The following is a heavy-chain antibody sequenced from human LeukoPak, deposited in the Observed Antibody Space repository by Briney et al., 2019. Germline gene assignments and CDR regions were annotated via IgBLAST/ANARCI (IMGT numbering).Heavy chain of an antibody. CDR2: IYYSGST. J-gene: IGHJ6*02. CDR3: ARLKYNWNDHYYYYYGMDV. Sequence: PSETLSLTCTVSGGSISSSSYYWGWIRQPPGKGLEWIGSIYYSGSTYYNPSLKSRVTISVDTSKNQFSLKLSSVTAADTAVYYCARLKYNWNDHYYYYYGMDVWGQGTTVTVSS. CDR1: GGSISSSSYY. D-gene: IGHD1-1*01. V-gene: IGHV4-39*01.